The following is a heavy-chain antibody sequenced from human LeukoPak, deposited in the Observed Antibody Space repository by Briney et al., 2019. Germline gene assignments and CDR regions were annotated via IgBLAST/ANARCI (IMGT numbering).Heavy chain of an antibody. Sequence: GGSLRLSCAASGFTFSSYSMNWVRQAPGKGLEWVSSISSSSSYIYYADSVKGRFTISRDNAKNSLYLQMNSLRAEDTAVYYRARDPIVSYSYGPPDYWGQGTLVTVSS. D-gene: IGHD5-18*01. CDR3: ARDPIVSYSYGPPDY. V-gene: IGHV3-21*01. CDR2: ISSSSSYI. CDR1: GFTFSSYS. J-gene: IGHJ4*02.